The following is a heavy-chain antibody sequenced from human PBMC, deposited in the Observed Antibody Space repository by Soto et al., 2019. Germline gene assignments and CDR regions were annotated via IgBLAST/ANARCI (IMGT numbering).Heavy chain of an antibody. Sequence: QVQLVQPGAEVKKPGSSVKVSCDASGGTFNKLAISWVRQAPVQVLEWMGGIIPMYGAANSAQTFMDRVAITADVSTRTVYIYLRSLTSEYTAECVSTRWMSAVRPIDVFDIWCNGTVVTV. J-gene: IGHJ3*02. CDR1: GGTFNKLA. CDR3: TRWMSAVRPIDVFDI. V-gene: IGHV1-69*01. D-gene: IGHD2-2*03. CDR2: IIPMYGAA.